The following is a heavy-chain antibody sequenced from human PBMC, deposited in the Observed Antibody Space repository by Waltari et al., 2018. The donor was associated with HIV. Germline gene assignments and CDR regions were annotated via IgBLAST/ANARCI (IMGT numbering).Heavy chain of an antibody. Sequence: EVQLVESGGGLVRPGLSLSLSCAASGFSFRTYWMHWVRQVPGKGPVWVSRIDQDGSRISYADSVEGRFTISRDNARNILYLQMNSLRVEDTAVYYCARMTSPYFIDYWGLGTLVTVSS. CDR3: ARMTSPYFIDY. CDR1: GFSFRTYW. V-gene: IGHV3-74*01. CDR2: IDQDGSRI. J-gene: IGHJ4*02. D-gene: IGHD2-21*02.